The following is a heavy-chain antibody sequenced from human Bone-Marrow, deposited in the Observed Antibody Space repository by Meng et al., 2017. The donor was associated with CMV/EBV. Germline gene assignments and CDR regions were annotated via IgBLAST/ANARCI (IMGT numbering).Heavy chain of an antibody. CDR1: GFTFSSYW. D-gene: IGHD1-26*01. CDR2: INSDGSST. CDR3: ATERLWGATALDY. Sequence: GESLKISCAASGFTFSSYWMHWVRQAPGKGLVWVSRINSDGSSTSYADSVKGRFTISRDNAKNTLYLQMNSLRAEDTAVYYCATERLWGATALDYWGQGTLVTVSS. J-gene: IGHJ4*02. V-gene: IGHV3-74*01.